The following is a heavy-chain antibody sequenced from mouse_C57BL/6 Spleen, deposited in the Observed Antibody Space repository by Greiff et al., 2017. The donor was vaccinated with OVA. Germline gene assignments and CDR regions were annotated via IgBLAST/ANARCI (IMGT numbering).Heavy chain of an antibody. CDR3: ARYDDFAWFAY. D-gene: IGHD2-4*01. V-gene: IGHV7-3*01. Sequence: EVMLVESGGGLVQPGGSLSLSCAASGFTFTDYYMSWVRQPPGKALEWLGFIRNKANGYTTEYSASVKGRFTISRDNSQSILYLQMNALRAEDSATYYCARYDDFAWFAYWGQGTLVTVSA. CDR1: GFTFTDYY. CDR2: IRNKANGYTT. J-gene: IGHJ3*01.